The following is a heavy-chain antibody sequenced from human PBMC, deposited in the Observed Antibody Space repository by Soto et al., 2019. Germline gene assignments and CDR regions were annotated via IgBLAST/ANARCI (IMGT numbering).Heavy chain of an antibody. CDR1: GGSISSGGYY. Sequence: QVQLQESGPGLVKPSQTLSLTCTVSGGSISSGGYYWSWIRQHPGKGLEWIGYIYYSGSTYYNPPLKSRVTISVATTKIRSSLKLRSFTAADTAVFYCVRLDVWGQGTTVPVS. CDR3: VRLDV. CDR2: IYYSGST. V-gene: IGHV4-31*03. J-gene: IGHJ6*02.